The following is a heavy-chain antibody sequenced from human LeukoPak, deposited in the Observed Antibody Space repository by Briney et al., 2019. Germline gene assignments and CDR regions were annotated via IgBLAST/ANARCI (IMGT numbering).Heavy chain of an antibody. D-gene: IGHD3-9*01. V-gene: IGHV1-3*01. CDR2: INAGNGNT. CDR3: ARVGYDILTGQSPLDY. Sequence: GASVKVSCKASGYTFTSYAMHWVRQAPGQRLEWMGWINAGNGNTKYSQKFQGRVTITRDTSASTAYMELSSLRSEDTAVYYCARVGYDILTGQSPLDYWGQGTLVTVSS. CDR1: GYTFTSYA. J-gene: IGHJ4*02.